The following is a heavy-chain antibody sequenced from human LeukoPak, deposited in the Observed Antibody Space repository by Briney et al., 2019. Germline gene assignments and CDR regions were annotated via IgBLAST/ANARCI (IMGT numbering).Heavy chain of an antibody. J-gene: IGHJ3*02. V-gene: IGHV4-39*07. CDR3: ARMDYGGDHDAFDI. D-gene: IGHD4-23*01. Sequence: SETLSLTCTVSGGSISSSSFFWGGVRQPPGKGLEWIGSMYYSGSTYYNPSLESRVIISLDTSKNQFSLKLSSVTAADTAVYYCARMDYGGDHDAFDIWGQGTMVTVSS. CDR1: GGSISSSSFF. CDR2: MYYSGST.